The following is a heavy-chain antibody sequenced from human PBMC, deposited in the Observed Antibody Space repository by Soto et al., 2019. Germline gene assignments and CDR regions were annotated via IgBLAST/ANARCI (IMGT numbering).Heavy chain of an antibody. CDR2: ITNSGST. CDR3: ARTDKFNSQSSGWANRFDY. CDR1: GFTFSNYA. V-gene: IGHV3-23*01. J-gene: IGHJ4*02. D-gene: IGHD6-19*01. Sequence: EVQLLESGGGLVQPGGSLRLFCEASGFTFSNYAMTWVRQAPGKGREWVSTITNSGSTYYGDTVRGRFTISRDNSKTTAYLPMNRLRAEDTAIYYCARTDKFNSQSSGWANRFDYWGQGTLVTVSS.